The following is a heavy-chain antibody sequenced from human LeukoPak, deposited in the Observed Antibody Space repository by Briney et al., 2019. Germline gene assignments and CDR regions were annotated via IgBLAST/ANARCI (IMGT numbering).Heavy chain of an antibody. Sequence: SETLSLTCAVYGGSFSGYYWSWIRQPPGKGLEWIGEINNSGSTNYNPSLKSRVTISVDTSKNQFSLKLSSVTAADTAVYYCARGRKAAAGGTVDPWGQGTLVTVSS. V-gene: IGHV4-34*01. CDR2: INNSGST. D-gene: IGHD6-13*01. CDR3: ARGRKAAAGGTVDP. J-gene: IGHJ5*02. CDR1: GGSFSGYY.